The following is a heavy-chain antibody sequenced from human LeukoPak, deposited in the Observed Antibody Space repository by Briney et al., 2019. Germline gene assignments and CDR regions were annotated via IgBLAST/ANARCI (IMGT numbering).Heavy chain of an antibody. V-gene: IGHV3-23*01. CDR3: AKDRVSMVVVPAAIGY. J-gene: IGHJ4*02. D-gene: IGHD2-2*02. CDR1: GFTFSSYA. Sequence: GGSLRLSCAASGFTFSSYAMSWVRQAPGKGLEWVSVISGIGGTTYYADSVKGRFTISRDNSKNTLYLQMNSLRAEDTAVYYCAKDRVSMVVVPAAIGYWGQGTLVTVSS. CDR2: ISGIGGTT.